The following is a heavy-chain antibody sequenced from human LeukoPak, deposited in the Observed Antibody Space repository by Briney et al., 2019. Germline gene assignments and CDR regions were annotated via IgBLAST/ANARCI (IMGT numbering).Heavy chain of an antibody. J-gene: IGHJ4*02. D-gene: IGHD3-22*01. CDR3: ARSPKTPTHYDSSGYYSY. Sequence: GGSLRLSCAASGFTFSSYSMNWVRQAPGKGLEWVSHITASGTAMFYADSVKGRFTISRDNAKNSLYLQMNSLRDEDTAVYYCARSPKTPTHYDSSGYYSYWGQGTLVTVSS. CDR1: GFTFSSYS. V-gene: IGHV3-48*02. CDR2: ITASGTAM.